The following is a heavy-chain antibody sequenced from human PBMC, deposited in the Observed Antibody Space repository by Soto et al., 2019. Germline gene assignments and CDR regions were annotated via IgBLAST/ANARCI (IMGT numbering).Heavy chain of an antibody. CDR3: ARGLYCGGGCYSHFDY. D-gene: IGHD2-21*02. CDR1: GGTFSNYP. CDR2: IIPIFGTT. Sequence: VQLVQSGAEVKKPGSSVKVSCKASGGTFSNYPFIWVRQAPGQGLDWMGGIIPIFGTTDYGQRFQGRVTITADASTNTAYMELSSLRSDDTAVYYCARGLYCGGGCYSHFDYWGQGTLVTVSS. V-gene: IGHV1-69*01. J-gene: IGHJ4*02.